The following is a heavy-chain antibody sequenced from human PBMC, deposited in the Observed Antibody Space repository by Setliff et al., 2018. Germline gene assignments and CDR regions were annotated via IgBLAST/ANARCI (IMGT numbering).Heavy chain of an antibody. J-gene: IGHJ6*03. CDR2: MYYGGGGST. Sequence: SETLSLTCTVSGASVSGNSYYWGWIRQPPGKGLEWIGSMYYGGGGSTNFTPSLKSRVTISLDTSKNQFSLNLTSVTAADTAVYYCAGATSGWYSAYYYYMDVWGKGTTVTSP. CDR3: AGATSGWYSAYYYYMDV. CDR1: GASVSGNSYY. V-gene: IGHV4-39*07. D-gene: IGHD6-19*01.